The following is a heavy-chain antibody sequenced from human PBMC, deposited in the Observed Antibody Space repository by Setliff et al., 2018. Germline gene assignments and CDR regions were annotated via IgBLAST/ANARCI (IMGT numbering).Heavy chain of an antibody. J-gene: IGHJ6*02. V-gene: IGHV1-18*01. CDR1: GYSFTSYG. CDR2: IGPYNGNT. CDR3: AKGGNITRETYYYYGMDV. D-gene: IGHD1-20*01. Sequence: ASVKVSYKASGYSFTSYGISWVRQAPGKGFEWMGWIGPYNGNTYYAQKFQGRVAITTDTSTSTAYMELRSLRSDDTAVYYCAKGGNITRETYYYYGMDVWGQGTTVTVSS.